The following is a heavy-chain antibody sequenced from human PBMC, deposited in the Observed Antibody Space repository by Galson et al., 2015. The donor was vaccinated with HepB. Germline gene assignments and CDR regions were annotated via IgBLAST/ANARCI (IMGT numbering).Heavy chain of an antibody. CDR3: ARETPFFYGDYGGDAFDI. CDR1: EFTFSSYS. CDR2: ISSSSSTI. J-gene: IGHJ3*02. D-gene: IGHD4-17*01. V-gene: IGHV3-48*01. Sequence: SLRLSCAASEFTFSSYSMNWVRQAPGKGLEWVSYISSSSSTIYYADSVKGRFTISRDNAKNSLYLQMNSLRAEDTAVYYCARETPFFYGDYGGDAFDIWGQGTMVTVSS.